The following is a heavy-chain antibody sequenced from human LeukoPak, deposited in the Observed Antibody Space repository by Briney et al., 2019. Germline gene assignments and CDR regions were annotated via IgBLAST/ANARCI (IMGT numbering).Heavy chain of an antibody. D-gene: IGHD2-15*01. CDR2: INSDGSST. CDR3: ARGCSGGSCHHDAFDI. CDR1: GFTFSSYW. V-gene: IGHV3-74*01. J-gene: IGHJ3*02. Sequence: GGSLRLSCAASGFTFSSYWMHWVRQAPGKGLVWVSRINSDGSSTSYADSVKGRFTISRDNAKSTLYLQMNSLRAEDTAVYYCARGCSGGSCHHDAFDIWGQGTMVTVSS.